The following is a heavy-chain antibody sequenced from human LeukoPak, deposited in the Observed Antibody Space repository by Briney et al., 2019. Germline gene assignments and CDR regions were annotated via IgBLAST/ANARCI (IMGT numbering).Heavy chain of an antibody. CDR1: GFTFSDYT. J-gene: IGHJ6*03. V-gene: IGHV3-30*01. CDR2: ISDGGGNK. CDR3: AREINYYFYMDV. Sequence: GASLRLSCAASGFTFSDYTSHWVREAPGNGLEWVAVISDGGGNKYYADSVKGRFTVSRDNSKNTLYLQITSLRAEDTAVYYCAREINYYFYMDVWGKGTTVAVS.